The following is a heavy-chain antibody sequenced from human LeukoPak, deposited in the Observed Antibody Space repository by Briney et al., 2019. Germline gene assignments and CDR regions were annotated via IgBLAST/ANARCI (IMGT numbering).Heavy chain of an antibody. J-gene: IGHJ3*02. Sequence: SETLSLTCAVSGDSFSSHYWTWIRQSPGTGLEWIGYISHVGRTNYNPSLKSRVTISIDTSKNQFSLELRSVTAADTAVYYCARDLVTVTKGFDIWGQGTMVSVSS. CDR2: ISHVGRT. D-gene: IGHD4-17*01. CDR1: GDSFSSHY. V-gene: IGHV4-59*11. CDR3: ARDLVTVTKGFDI.